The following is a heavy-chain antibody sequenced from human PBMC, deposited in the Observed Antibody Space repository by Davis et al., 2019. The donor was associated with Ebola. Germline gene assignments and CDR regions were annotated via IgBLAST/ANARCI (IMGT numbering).Heavy chain of an antibody. D-gene: IGHD2-15*01. CDR3: AIPDCSGANCYSVYIKN. Sequence: GGSLRLSCAASGFTFSSYSMNWVRQAPGKGLEWVANIKQDGSEKYYVDSVKGRFTISRDNAKNSLYLQMNSLRAEDTAVYYCAIPDCSGANCYSVYIKNWGQGTLVTVSS. V-gene: IGHV3-7*01. J-gene: IGHJ4*02. CDR1: GFTFSSYS. CDR2: IKQDGSEK.